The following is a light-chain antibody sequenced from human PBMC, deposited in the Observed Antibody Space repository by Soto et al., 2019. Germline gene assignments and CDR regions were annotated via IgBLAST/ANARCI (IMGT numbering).Light chain of an antibody. CDR2: GAS. CDR1: QSVGSNL. CDR3: QQSNTSPRP. V-gene: IGKV3-20*01. Sequence: TQYRSTLSLSPGKRATLSCSASQSVGSNLLAWYQQKRGQAPRLLIYGASNRATGIPDRFSGSGSGTDFTLTISSLEPEDFAVYYCQQSNTSPRPFGQGAKVDVK. J-gene: IGKJ1*01.